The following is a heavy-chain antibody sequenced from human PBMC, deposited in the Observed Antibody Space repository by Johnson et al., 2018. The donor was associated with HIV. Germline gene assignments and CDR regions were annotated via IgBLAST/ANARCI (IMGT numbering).Heavy chain of an antibody. V-gene: IGHV3-33*01. CDR3: ARDQSEVDAFDV. J-gene: IGHJ3*01. CDR2: IWYDGSNK. CDR1: GFTFSSYG. Sequence: QMQLVESGGGVVQPGRSLRLSCAASGFTFSSYGMHWVRQAPGKGLAWVAVIWYDGSNKYYADSVKGRFTISRDNAKNSLYLQMNSLRAEDTALYYCARDQSEVDAFDVWGQGTMVTVSS.